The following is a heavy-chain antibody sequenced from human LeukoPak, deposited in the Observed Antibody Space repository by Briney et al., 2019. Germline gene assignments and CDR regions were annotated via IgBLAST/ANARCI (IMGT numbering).Heavy chain of an antibody. J-gene: IGHJ6*03. CDR1: GFTFSSYS. Sequence: SGGSLRLSCAASGFTFSSYSMNWVRQAPGKGLEWVSSISSSSSYIYYADSVKGRFTISRDNAKNSLYLQMNSLRAEDTAVYYCARAHEGGYYYYYMDVWGKGTTVTISS. CDR3: ARAHEGGYYYYYMDV. V-gene: IGHV3-21*04. D-gene: IGHD3-16*01. CDR2: ISSSSSYI.